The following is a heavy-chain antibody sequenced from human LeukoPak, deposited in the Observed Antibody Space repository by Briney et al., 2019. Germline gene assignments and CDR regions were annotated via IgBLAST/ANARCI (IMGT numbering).Heavy chain of an antibody. Sequence: GGSLRLSCAASEFTFPSYELNWVPQAPGKGLEWVSYISSSGNTISYADSVKGRFTISRDNAKNSLYLQVISLRAEDTAVYYCARGPSTAARYDAFDIWGQGTMVTVSS. J-gene: IGHJ3*02. D-gene: IGHD6-6*01. CDR1: EFTFPSYE. CDR2: ISSSGNTI. V-gene: IGHV3-48*03. CDR3: ARGPSTAARYDAFDI.